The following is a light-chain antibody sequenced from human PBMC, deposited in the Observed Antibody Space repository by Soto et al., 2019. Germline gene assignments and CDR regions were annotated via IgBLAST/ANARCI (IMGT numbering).Light chain of an antibody. CDR2: GAS. V-gene: IGKV3-15*01. J-gene: IGKJ5*01. CDR3: QQYNHWSPIT. Sequence: EIAMTQSPATLSVSLGERATLSCRASQYISNNLAWYQQRPGQAPSLLIYGASTRATGVPARFSGSGSGTDFHLSISGLQSEDSAVYYCQQYNHWSPITFGQGTRLEIK. CDR1: QYISNN.